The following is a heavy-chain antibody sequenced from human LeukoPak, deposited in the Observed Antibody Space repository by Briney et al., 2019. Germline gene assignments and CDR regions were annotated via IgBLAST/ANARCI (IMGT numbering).Heavy chain of an antibody. V-gene: IGHV3-30*02. CDR2: IRYDGSNK. J-gene: IGHJ4*02. CDR1: GFTFSSYG. CDR3: ATLLEGYCSGGSCYPPDY. Sequence: GGSLRLSCAASGFTFSSYGMHWVRQAPGKGLEWVAFIRYDGSNKYYADSVKGRFTISRDNSKNTLYLQMNSLRAEDTAVYYRATLLEGYCSGGSCYPPDYWGQGTLVTVSS. D-gene: IGHD2-15*01.